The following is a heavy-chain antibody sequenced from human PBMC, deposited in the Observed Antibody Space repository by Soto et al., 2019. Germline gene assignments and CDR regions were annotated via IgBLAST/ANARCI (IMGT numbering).Heavy chain of an antibody. J-gene: IGHJ4*02. Sequence: QLQLQESGSGLVKPSQTLSLTCAVSGGSISSCGYSWSWIRQPPGQGLEWIGYMYHSGSTYYNPSLKRRVTISIDRSTHQFSVKLSSVTAADTAVYYCARVPDYWGQGILVTVSS. CDR2: MYHSGST. V-gene: IGHV4-30-2*01. CDR1: GGSISSCGYS. D-gene: IGHD2-2*01. CDR3: ARVPDY.